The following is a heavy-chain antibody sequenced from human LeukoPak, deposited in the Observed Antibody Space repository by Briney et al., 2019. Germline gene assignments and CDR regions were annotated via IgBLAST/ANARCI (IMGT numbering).Heavy chain of an antibody. CDR3: ARALYSSSSGGFDY. Sequence: GGSLRLSCAASGFTHSSYSMNWVRQAPGKGLEWVSSISSSSSYIYYADSVKGRFTISRDNAKNSLYLQMNSLRAEDTAVYYCARALYSSSSGGFDYWGQGTLVTVSS. D-gene: IGHD6-6*01. CDR1: GFTHSSYS. V-gene: IGHV3-21*01. J-gene: IGHJ4*02. CDR2: ISSSSSYI.